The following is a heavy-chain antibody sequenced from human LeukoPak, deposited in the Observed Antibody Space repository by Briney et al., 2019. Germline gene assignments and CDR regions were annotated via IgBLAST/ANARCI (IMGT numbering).Heavy chain of an antibody. D-gene: IGHD3-10*01. J-gene: IGHJ6*02. Sequence: GASVKVSCKASGYTFTSYGISWVRQAPGQGREWMGWISAYKGNTNYAQKLQGGVTMTTDTSTSTAYMELRSLRSDDTAVYYCARPRITMVRGVIISYGMDVWGQGTTVTVSS. CDR3: ARPRITMVRGVIISYGMDV. CDR2: ISAYKGNT. V-gene: IGHV1-18*01. CDR1: GYTFTSYG.